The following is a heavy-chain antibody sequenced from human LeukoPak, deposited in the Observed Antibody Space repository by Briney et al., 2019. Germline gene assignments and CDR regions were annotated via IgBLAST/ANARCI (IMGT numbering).Heavy chain of an antibody. CDR1: GYTFTGYY. CDR3: ARERVIVGATRAFDY. CDR2: INPNSGGT. Sequence: ASVKVSCKASGYTFTGYYMHWVRQAPGQGLEWMGWINPNSGGTNYAQKFQGWVTMTRDTSISTAYMELSRLRSDDTAVYYCARERVIVGATRAFDYWGQGTLVTVSS. J-gene: IGHJ4*02. V-gene: IGHV1-2*04. D-gene: IGHD1-26*01.